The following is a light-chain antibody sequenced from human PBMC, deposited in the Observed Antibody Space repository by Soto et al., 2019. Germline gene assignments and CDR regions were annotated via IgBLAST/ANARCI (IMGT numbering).Light chain of an antibody. J-gene: IGLJ1*01. CDR1: SSDVGGYNY. V-gene: IGLV2-14*01. CDR2: DVS. CDR3: SSYTSSSLYV. Sequence: QSALTRPASVSGSPGQSITISCTGTSSDVGGYNYVSWYQQHPGKAPKLIIYDVSNRPSGVSNRFSGSKSGNTASLTISGLQAEDEADYYCSSYTSSSLYVFGTGTKLTVL.